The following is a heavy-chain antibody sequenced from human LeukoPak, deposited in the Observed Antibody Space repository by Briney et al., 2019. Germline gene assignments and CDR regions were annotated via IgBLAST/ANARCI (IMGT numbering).Heavy chain of an antibody. Sequence: PGGSLRLSCAASGFTFSSYGMHWVRQAPGKGLEWVAVIWYDGSNKYYADSVKGRFTISRDNFKNTLYLQMNSLRAEDTAVYYCARPAESSSWYPTTPDYWGQGTLVTVSS. J-gene: IGHJ4*02. CDR2: IWYDGSNK. CDR1: GFTFSSYG. CDR3: ARPAESSSWYPTTPDY. V-gene: IGHV3-33*01. D-gene: IGHD6-13*01.